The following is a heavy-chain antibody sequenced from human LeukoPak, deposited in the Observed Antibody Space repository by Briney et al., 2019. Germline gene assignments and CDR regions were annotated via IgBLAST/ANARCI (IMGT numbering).Heavy chain of an antibody. CDR2: IYYSGSAGST. Sequence: SETLSLTCTVSGGSISTYYWSWIRQPAGKGLEWIGTIYYSGSAGSTYYNPSLKSRVTISVDTSKNQFSLNLSSVTAADTAIYYCARHLYDKTGRPLDSWGQGTLVTVSS. CDR3: ARHLYDKTGRPLDS. D-gene: IGHD3-9*01. J-gene: IGHJ4*02. V-gene: IGHV4-59*05. CDR1: GGSISTYY.